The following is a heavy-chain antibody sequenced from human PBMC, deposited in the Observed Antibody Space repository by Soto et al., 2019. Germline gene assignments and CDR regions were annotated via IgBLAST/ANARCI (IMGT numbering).Heavy chain of an antibody. J-gene: IGHJ4*02. Sequence: QVQLVESGGGVVQPGRSLRLSCAASGFNFRSYGMHWVRQAPGEGLEWVAVISYDGSAKWYVDSVKGRFTISRDTSKNILYLQMNSLRAEDTAVYYCAKDEGAEDDILTGYPLFDYRGQGILVTVSS. CDR3: AKDEGAEDDILTGYPLFDY. V-gene: IGHV3-30*18. CDR1: GFNFRSYG. CDR2: ISYDGSAK. D-gene: IGHD3-9*01.